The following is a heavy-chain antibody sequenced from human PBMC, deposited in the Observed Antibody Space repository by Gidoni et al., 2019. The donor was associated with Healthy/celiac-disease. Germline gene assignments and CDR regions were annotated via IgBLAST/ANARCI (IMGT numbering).Heavy chain of an antibody. D-gene: IGHD5-18*01. CDR1: GCSISSYY. Sequence: QVQLQESGPGLVKPSETLSLTCTGSGCSISSYYWSWIRQPPGKGLEWIGYIYYSGSTNYTPSLKSRVTISVDTSKNQFFLKLSSVTAADTAVYYCARLKVDTAMAHPINWFDPWGQGTLVTVSS. V-gene: IGHV4-59*08. CDR3: ARLKVDTAMAHPINWFDP. CDR2: IYYSGST. J-gene: IGHJ5*02.